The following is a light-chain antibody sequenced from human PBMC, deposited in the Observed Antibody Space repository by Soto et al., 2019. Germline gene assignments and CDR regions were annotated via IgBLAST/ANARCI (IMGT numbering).Light chain of an antibody. Sequence: DIQMTQSPSSLSASLVYRLTITCLASQSISSYLHWYQQKPGKAPKLLIYAASNLQSGVPSRFSASGSGTDFTLTLNSLQPEDFATHYCQQGYSTPWTFGQGTRVDIK. V-gene: IGKV1-39*01. CDR2: AAS. J-gene: IGKJ1*01. CDR1: QSISSY. CDR3: QQGYSTPWT.